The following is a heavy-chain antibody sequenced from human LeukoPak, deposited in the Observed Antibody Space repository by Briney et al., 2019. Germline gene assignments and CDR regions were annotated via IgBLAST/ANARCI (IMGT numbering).Heavy chain of an antibody. J-gene: IGHJ4*02. CDR3: AKLAAAGFDY. V-gene: IGHV3-30*02. CDR2: IRYDGSNK. CDR1: GFSFSTAG. Sequence: GGSLRLSCLGSGFSFSTAGIHWVRLAPGKGLEWVAFIRYDGSNKYYADSVKGRFTISRDNSKNTLYLQMNSLRAEDTAVYYCAKLAAAGFDYWGQGTLVTVSS. D-gene: IGHD6-13*01.